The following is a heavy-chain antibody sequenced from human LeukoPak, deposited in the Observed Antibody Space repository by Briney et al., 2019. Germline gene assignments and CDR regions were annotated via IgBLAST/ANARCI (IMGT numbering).Heavy chain of an antibody. J-gene: IGHJ4*02. Sequence: GASVKVSCKASGYTFTSHGISWVRQAPGQGLEWMGWIRLSTGDTDYALNLQGRVTLTTDTSTSTAYMELRSLRSDDTAVYYCARVRDHLFDYWGQGTLVTVSS. CDR1: GYTFTSHG. CDR3: ARVRDHLFDY. V-gene: IGHV1-18*01. D-gene: IGHD1-14*01. CDR2: IRLSTGDT.